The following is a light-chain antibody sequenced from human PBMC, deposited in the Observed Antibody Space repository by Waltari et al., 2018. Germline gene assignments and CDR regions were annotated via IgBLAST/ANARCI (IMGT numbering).Light chain of an antibody. Sequence: DIVMTQSPDSLAVSLGERATINCKSSQSVLYTSNNKNYLAWYQQKPGQPPKLLIYWASTRGSGVPDRFSGGGSGTDFTLTISSLQAEDVAVYHCQQYHSSPSFGQGTRLEIK. CDR1: QSVLYTSNNKNY. CDR3: QQYHSSPS. J-gene: IGKJ5*01. V-gene: IGKV4-1*01. CDR2: WAS.